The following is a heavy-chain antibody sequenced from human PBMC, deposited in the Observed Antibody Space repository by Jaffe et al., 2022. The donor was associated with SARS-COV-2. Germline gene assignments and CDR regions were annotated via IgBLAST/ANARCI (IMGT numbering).Heavy chain of an antibody. D-gene: IGHD5-18*01. CDR1: GGTLSNFA. V-gene: IGHV1-69*01. Sequence: QVQLVQSGAEVKKPGSSVKVSCKASGGTLSNFAISWVRQAPGQGLEWMGGLSPMFGMPNYAQKFQGRVTLIADESTSTAYMELSSLRPEDTAVYFCARIMRGYGYEPDYWGQGTLVTVSS. CDR3: ARIMRGYGYEPDY. CDR2: LSPMFGMP. J-gene: IGHJ4*02.